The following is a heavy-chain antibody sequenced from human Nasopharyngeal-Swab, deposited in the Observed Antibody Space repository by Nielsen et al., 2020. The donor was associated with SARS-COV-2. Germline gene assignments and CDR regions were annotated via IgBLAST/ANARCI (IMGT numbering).Heavy chain of an antibody. CDR3: ARGVETIHH. J-gene: IGHJ1*01. Sequence: GESLKISCAASGFTFSSYWMSWVRQAPGKGLEWVANIKQDGSEKYYVDSVKGRFTISRDNAKNSPYLRMNSLRAEDTAVYYCARGVETIHHWGQGSLVTVSS. V-gene: IGHV3-7*01. CDR1: GFTFSSYW. CDR2: IKQDGSEK. D-gene: IGHD5-24*01.